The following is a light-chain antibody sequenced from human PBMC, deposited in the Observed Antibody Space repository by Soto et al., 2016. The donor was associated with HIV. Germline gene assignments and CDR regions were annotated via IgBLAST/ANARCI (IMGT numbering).Light chain of an antibody. CDR2: GKN. V-gene: IGLV3-19*01. J-gene: IGLJ2*01. CDR1: SLRSYY. CDR3: DSRDSSGNHLI. Sequence: SSELTQDPAVSVALGQTVRITCQGDSLRSYYGSWYQQEPGQAPVLVIYGKNSRPSGIPDRFSGSTSGNTASLTITGAQAEDEADYYCDSRDSSGNHLIFGGGTKLTVL.